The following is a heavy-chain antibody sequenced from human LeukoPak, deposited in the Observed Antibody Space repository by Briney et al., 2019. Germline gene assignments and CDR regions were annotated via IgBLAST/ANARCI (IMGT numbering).Heavy chain of an antibody. J-gene: IGHJ4*02. D-gene: IGHD5-18*01. CDR2: VYMGGTT. CDR3: ARGLLRDGYTYTYSFDY. V-gene: IGHV3-66*01. CDR1: GFTVSTNY. Sequence: GGSLRLSCAASGFTVSTNYMNWVRQAPGKGLEWVSVVYMGGTTYYADSVKGRFTISRDGTKNTIYLQMNNLRAEDTAVYYCARGLLRDGYTYTYSFDYWGQGTLVTVSS.